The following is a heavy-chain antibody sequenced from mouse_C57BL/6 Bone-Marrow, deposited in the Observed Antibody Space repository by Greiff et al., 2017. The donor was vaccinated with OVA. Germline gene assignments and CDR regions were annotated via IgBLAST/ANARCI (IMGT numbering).Heavy chain of an antibody. CDR2: ISSGRSTI. CDR1: GFTFSDYG. V-gene: IGHV5-17*01. Sequence: VQLKESGGGLVKPGGSLKLSCAASGFTFSDYGMHWVRQAPEKGLEWVAYISSGRSTIYYADTVKGRFTISRDNAKNTLFLQMTSLRSEDTAMYYCARMWAMDYWGQGTSVTVSS. CDR3: ARMWAMDY. J-gene: IGHJ4*01.